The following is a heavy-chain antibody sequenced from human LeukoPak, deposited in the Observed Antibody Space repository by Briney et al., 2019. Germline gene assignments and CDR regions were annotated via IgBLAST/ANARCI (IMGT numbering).Heavy chain of an antibody. V-gene: IGHV3-30-3*01. J-gene: IGHJ5*02. CDR2: ISLDASTE. CDR1: GFSLSNFQ. CDR3: MRDYMGWFDP. Sequence: GGSLRLSCVASGFSLSNFQMYWVRQAPGKGLEWVSIISLDASTEFYADSVKGRFTISRDTASNTMHLEMNNLRIEDTAVYYCMRDYMGWFDPWGQGSLVTVSS. D-gene: IGHD3-10*01.